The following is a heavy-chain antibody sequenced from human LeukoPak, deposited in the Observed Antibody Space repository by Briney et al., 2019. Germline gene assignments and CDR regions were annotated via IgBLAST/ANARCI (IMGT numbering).Heavy chain of an antibody. CDR1: GGSISSSSYY. J-gene: IGHJ4*02. CDR2: IYYSGST. CDR3: AGVRIQLWLRGEFDY. Sequence: SETLSLTCTVSGGSISSSSYYWGWIRQPPGKGLEWIGSIYYSGSTYYNPSPKSRVTMSVDTSKSQFSLKLSSVTAADTAVYYCAGVRIQLWLRGEFDYWGQGTLVTVSS. D-gene: IGHD5-18*01. V-gene: IGHV4-39*07.